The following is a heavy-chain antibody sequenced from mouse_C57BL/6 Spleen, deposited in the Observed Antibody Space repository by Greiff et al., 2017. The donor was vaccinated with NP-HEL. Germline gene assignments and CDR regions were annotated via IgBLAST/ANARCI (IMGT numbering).Heavy chain of an antibody. CDR3: AREWNWGRTGFDY. CDR1: GYTFTSYW. D-gene: IGHD4-1*01. Sequence: QVQLQQPGAELVKPGASVKLSCKASGYTFTSYWMHWVKQRPGQGLEWIGMIHPNSGSTNYNEKFKSKATLTVDKSSSTAYMQLSSLTSEDSAVYYCAREWNWGRTGFDYWGQGTTLTVSS. CDR2: IHPNSGST. V-gene: IGHV1-64*01. J-gene: IGHJ2*01.